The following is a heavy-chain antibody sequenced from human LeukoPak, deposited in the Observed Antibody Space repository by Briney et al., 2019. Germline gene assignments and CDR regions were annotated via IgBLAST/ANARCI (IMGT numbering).Heavy chain of an antibody. D-gene: IGHD5-18*01. CDR2: IHHSKSS. Sequence: SGTLSLTCAVSGGSISSSNWWSWVRQPPGKGLEWIGEIHHSKSSNYYPPLKGRVTISEDTSKNQISLKLNSMTAADTAIYYCARHRGVDTAMVYDAFDIWGQGTMVTVSS. CDR1: GGSISSSNW. J-gene: IGHJ3*02. CDR3: ARHRGVDTAMVYDAFDI. V-gene: IGHV4-4*02.